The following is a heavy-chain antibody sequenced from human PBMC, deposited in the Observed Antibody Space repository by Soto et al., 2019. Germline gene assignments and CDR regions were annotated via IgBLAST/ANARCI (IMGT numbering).Heavy chain of an antibody. CDR2: ITDTGGDT. J-gene: IGHJ4*02. D-gene: IGHD3-10*01. CDR1: GFTFGSRA. CDR3: ARGSTDSYPGSRIFDF. Sequence: GSLRLSCAASGFTFGSRAMSWVRQAPGEGLEWVSTITDTGGDTKYADSVRGRFTMSRDNSKKTLYLQMNSLRVEDSALYYCARGSTDSYPGSRIFDFWGRGTLVTVSS. V-gene: IGHV3-23*01.